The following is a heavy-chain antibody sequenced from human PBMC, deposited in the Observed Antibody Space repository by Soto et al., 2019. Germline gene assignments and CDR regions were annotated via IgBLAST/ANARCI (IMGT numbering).Heavy chain of an antibody. CDR1: GGSIGSGTSY. D-gene: IGHD2-21*02. CDR3: ASIPRRGYSYGIDY. Sequence: QVQLQESGPGLVKPSQTLSLTCNVSGGSIGSGTSYWTWIRQHPGEGLEWIGHIYFTGATYSNPSLRSRLTMSVDTSKHQFSLKLTSVTAADTATYYCASIPRRGYSYGIDYWGQGTLVTVSS. CDR2: IYFTGAT. J-gene: IGHJ4*02. V-gene: IGHV4-31*03.